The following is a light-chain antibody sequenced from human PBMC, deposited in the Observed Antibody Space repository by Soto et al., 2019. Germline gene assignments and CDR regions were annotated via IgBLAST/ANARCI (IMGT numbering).Light chain of an antibody. CDR3: AAWDDSLHGPV. CDR1: SSNIGSNT. J-gene: IGLJ2*01. V-gene: IGLV1-44*01. CDR2: SNY. Sequence: QSVLTQPPSASGTPGQGVTISSSGSSSNIGSNTVNWYQHLPGTAPKLLIFSNYQRPSGVPDRFSGSKSGTSASLAISRLQSEDEADYFCAAWDDSLHGPVFGGGTKLTVL.